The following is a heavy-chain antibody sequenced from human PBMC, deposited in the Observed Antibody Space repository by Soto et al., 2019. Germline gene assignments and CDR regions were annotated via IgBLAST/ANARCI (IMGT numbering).Heavy chain of an antibody. CDR3: ARTSAAGKYYYGMDV. J-gene: IGHJ6*02. V-gene: IGHV5-51*01. CDR1: GYTFTSYW. D-gene: IGHD6-13*01. CDR2: IYPGDSDT. Sequence: KVSCKASGYTFTSYWIGWVRQMPGKGLEWMGIIYPGDSDTRYSPSFQGQVTISADKSISTAYLQWSSLKASDTAMYYCARTSAAGKYYYGMDVWGQGTTVTAP.